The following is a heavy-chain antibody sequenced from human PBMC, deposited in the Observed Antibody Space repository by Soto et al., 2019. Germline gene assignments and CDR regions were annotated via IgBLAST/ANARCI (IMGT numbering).Heavy chain of an antibody. CDR3: AKVRGYDILTGYYDY. J-gene: IGHJ4*02. V-gene: IGHV3-23*01. CDR1: GFTFSSYA. CDR2: ISGSGGST. Sequence: EVQLLESGGGLVQPGGSLRLSCAASGFTFSSYAMSWVRQAPGKGLEWVSAISGSGGSTYYADSVKGRFTISRDNSKNTLYRQMNSLRAEDTAVYYCAKVRGYDILTGYYDYWGQGTLVTVSS. D-gene: IGHD3-9*01.